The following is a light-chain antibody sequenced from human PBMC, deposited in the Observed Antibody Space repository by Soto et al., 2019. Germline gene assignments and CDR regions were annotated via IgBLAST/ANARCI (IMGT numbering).Light chain of an antibody. V-gene: IGKV3-20*01. CDR3: QQYGSSPLT. Sequence: EIVLTQSPGTLSLSPGERATLSCRASQSVTSSYLAWYQQKPGQAPRLLIYGASSRATVIADRFSGSGSGTDFTLIINRLEPEDFAVYYWQQYGSSPLTFGGGTKVEIK. J-gene: IGKJ4*01. CDR2: GAS. CDR1: QSVTSSY.